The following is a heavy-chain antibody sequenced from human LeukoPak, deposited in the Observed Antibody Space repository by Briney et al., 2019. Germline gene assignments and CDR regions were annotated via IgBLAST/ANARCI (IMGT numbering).Heavy chain of an antibody. J-gene: IGHJ4*02. CDR2: INPDGAVK. V-gene: IGHV3-7*01. CDR1: GFIFSTTW. Sequence: GGSLRLSCAASGFIFSTTWMNWVRQAPGKGLEWVASINPDGAVKYHAHSLKGRFTISRDNAKNSLYLQMNSLRDEDTAVYYCARDLVSGLWFGESYWGQGTLVTVSS. D-gene: IGHD3-10*01. CDR3: ARDLVSGLWFGESY.